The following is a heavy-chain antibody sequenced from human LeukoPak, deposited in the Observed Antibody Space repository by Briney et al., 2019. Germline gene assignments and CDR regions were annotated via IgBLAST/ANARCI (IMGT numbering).Heavy chain of an antibody. CDR3: AKDPGDLTLPVDY. D-gene: IGHD4-17*01. CDR2: IRYDGSNK. CDR1: GFTFSSYG. J-gene: IGHJ4*02. V-gene: IGHV3-30*02. Sequence: GGSLRLSCAASGFTFSSYGMHWVRQAPGKGLEWVAFIRYDGSNKYYADSVKGRFTISRDNSKNTLYLQMNSLRAEDAAVYYCAKDPGDLTLPVDYWGQGTLVTVSS.